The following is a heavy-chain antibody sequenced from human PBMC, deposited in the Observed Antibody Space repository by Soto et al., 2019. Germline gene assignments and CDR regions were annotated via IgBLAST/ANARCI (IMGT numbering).Heavy chain of an antibody. D-gene: IGHD4-17*01. Sequence: ASAKVSCKASGYTFTSYGISWVRQAPGQGLEWMGWISAYNGNTNYAQKLQGRVTMTTDTSTSTAYMELRSLRSDDTAVYYCARGRTPTVTTSGRAFDIWGQGTMVTVSS. V-gene: IGHV1-18*01. CDR3: ARGRTPTVTTSGRAFDI. CDR2: ISAYNGNT. CDR1: GYTFTSYG. J-gene: IGHJ3*02.